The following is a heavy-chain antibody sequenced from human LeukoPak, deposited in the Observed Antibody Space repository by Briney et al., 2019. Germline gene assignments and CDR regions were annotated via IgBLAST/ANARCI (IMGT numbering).Heavy chain of an antibody. CDR3: ARDTALIITPGGPDY. V-gene: IGHV1-18*01. D-gene: IGHD3-10*01. CDR2: ISAYNGDT. Sequence: ASVKVSCKASGYIFASYGISWVRQAPGQGLEWMGWISAYNGDTKYAQNLQGRVTLTTDTSTGTVYMELRSLTSDDTALYYCARDTALIITPGGPDYWGRGTLITVSS. CDR1: GYIFASYG. J-gene: IGHJ4*02.